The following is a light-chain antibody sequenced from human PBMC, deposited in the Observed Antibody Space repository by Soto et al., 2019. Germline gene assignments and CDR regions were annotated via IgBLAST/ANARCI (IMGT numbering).Light chain of an antibody. Sequence: EILLTQSPGTLSLSPGERATLSCGTSQSVSINDLAWYQQKPGQAPRLLIYGASTRATGIPDRLSGSGSGTEFTLTISRMAPEDSAVYYCQQYGSSGTFGHGTKVDIK. CDR3: QQYGSSGT. J-gene: IGKJ1*01. CDR1: QSVSIND. CDR2: GAS. V-gene: IGKV3-20*01.